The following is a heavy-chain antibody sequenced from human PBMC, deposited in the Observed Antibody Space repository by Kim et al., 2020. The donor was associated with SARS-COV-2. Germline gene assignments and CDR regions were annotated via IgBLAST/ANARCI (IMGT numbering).Heavy chain of an antibody. CDR1: GGSISSGGYY. CDR2: IYYSGST. J-gene: IGHJ4*02. Sequence: SETLSLTCTVSGGSISSGGYYWSWIRQHPGKGLEWIGYIYYSGSTYYNPSLKSRVTISVDTSKNQFSLKLSSVTAADTAVYYCANYDSSGYYFDYWGQGTLVTVSS. V-gene: IGHV4-31*03. CDR3: ANYDSSGYYFDY. D-gene: IGHD3-22*01.